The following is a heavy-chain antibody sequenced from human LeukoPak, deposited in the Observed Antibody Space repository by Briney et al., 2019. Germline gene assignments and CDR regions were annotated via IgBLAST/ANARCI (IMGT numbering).Heavy chain of an antibody. CDR2: ISGSGDST. Sequence: GGSLRLSCAASGFTFSSYAMSWVRQAPGKGLEWVSAISGSGDSTYYADSVRGRFTISRDNSKNTLYLQMNSLRAEDTAVYYCARDRPMTHCFDYWGQGTLVTVSS. J-gene: IGHJ4*01. D-gene: IGHD3-22*01. CDR1: GFTFSSYA. CDR3: ARDRPMTHCFDY. V-gene: IGHV3-23*01.